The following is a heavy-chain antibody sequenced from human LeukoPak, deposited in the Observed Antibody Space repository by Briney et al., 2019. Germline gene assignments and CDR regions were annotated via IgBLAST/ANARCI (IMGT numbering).Heavy chain of an antibody. J-gene: IGHJ6*03. CDR3: ARHACSGGSCYTGAPGYYYYMDV. D-gene: IGHD2-15*01. Sequence: SETLSLTCTLSGGSTSRYYWSWIRPPTPKGLEWIGYIYYSGSTTYNPSLKSRVTISVDTSKNQFSLKLSSVTAADTAVYYCARHACSGGSCYTGAPGYYYYMDVWGKGTTVTVSS. CDR2: IYYSGST. V-gene: IGHV4-59*08. CDR1: GGSTSRYY.